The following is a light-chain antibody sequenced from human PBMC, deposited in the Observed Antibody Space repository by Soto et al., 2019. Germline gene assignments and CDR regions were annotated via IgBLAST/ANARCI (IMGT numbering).Light chain of an antibody. J-gene: IGKJ4*01. CDR3: QQTYRTPLT. CDR2: KAS. CDR1: QTIDSW. V-gene: IGKV1-5*03. Sequence: DIQMTQSPSTLSASVGDRVTITCRASQTIDSWLAWYQQRPGKPPNLLIYKASTLASGVPSRFSGSGSGTDFILTISSLQPEDFASYYCQQTYRTPLTFGAGTKVDIK.